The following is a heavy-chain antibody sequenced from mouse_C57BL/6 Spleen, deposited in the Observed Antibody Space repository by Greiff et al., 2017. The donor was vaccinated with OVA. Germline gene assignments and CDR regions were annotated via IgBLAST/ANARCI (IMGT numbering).Heavy chain of an antibody. CDR3: VLRGGAMDY. D-gene: IGHD1-1*01. CDR2: IDPSDSSP. CDR1: GYTFTSYW. J-gene: IGHJ4*01. V-gene: IGHV1-59*01. Sequence: VQLQQPGAELVRPGTSVKLSFKASGYTFTSYWMHWVKPRPGQGLDWIGVIDPSDSSPNYNQKFKGKATLTVDTSSSTAYMQLSSLTSEDSAVYYCVLRGGAMDYWGQGTSVTVSS.